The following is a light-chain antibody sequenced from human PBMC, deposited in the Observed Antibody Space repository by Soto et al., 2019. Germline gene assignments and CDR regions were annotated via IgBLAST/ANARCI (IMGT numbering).Light chain of an antibody. CDR2: GAS. Sequence: EIVLTQSPGTLSLSPGERATLSCRASQTVRSSYLAWYQQKPGQAPRLLIYGASSRATGIPDRFSGSGSETDFTLTITRLEPEDFAVYYCQQHGSSPGTFGQGTKLEIK. CDR3: QQHGSSPGT. V-gene: IGKV3-20*01. J-gene: IGKJ2*01. CDR1: QTVRSSY.